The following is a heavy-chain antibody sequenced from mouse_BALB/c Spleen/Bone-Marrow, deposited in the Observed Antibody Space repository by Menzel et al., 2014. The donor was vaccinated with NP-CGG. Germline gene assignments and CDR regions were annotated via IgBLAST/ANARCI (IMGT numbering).Heavy chain of an antibody. CDR1: GYTFSNYW. V-gene: IGHV1-9*01. CDR2: ILPGSGTA. D-gene: IGHD1-1*01. Sequence: QVHVKQSGAELMKPGASVKISCKPTGYTFSNYWIDWVKQRPGHGLEWIGEILPGSGTANYNEKFKGKATFTANTSSNTAYMQLSSLTSEGSALYYCARASVVPYYLDFWGQGTTITISS. CDR3: ARASVVPYYLDF. J-gene: IGHJ2*01.